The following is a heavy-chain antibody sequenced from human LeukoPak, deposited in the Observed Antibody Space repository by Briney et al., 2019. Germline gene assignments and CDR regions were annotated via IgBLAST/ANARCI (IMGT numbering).Heavy chain of an antibody. V-gene: IGHV1-18*01. D-gene: IGHD6-19*01. CDR3: ARDPRYSSGWYPTNNYYFDY. CDR1: GYTFTSYG. J-gene: IGHJ4*02. CDR2: ISAYSVNT. Sequence: GASVKVSCKASGYTFTSYGISWVRQAPGQGLEWMGWISAYSVNTNYAQKLQGRVTMTTDTSTSTAYMALRSLSSDDTAVYYCARDPRYSSGWYPTNNYYFDYWGQGTLVTVSS.